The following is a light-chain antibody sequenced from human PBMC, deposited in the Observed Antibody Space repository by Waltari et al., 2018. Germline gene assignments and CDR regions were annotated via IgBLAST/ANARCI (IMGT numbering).Light chain of an antibody. V-gene: IGLV2-8*01. Sequence: QSALTQPPSASGSPGQSITLSCPGTRTAVEGSDPVFWYQQHPGKAPKRLSYEVTKRPSGVPDRFSGSKSDNTASLAVSGLQAEDEADYYCSSYAGGSSLMFGGGTKLTVL. CDR2: EVT. CDR3: SSYAGGSSLM. CDR1: RTAVEGSDP. J-gene: IGLJ3*02.